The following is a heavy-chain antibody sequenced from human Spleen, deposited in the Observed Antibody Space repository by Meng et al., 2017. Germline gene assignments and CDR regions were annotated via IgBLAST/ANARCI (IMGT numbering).Heavy chain of an antibody. CDR3: ARDSSSTSNYYFDY. CDR1: AGSIISSNW. J-gene: IGHJ4*02. D-gene: IGHD2-2*01. V-gene: IGHV4-4*02. CDR2: VFHTGST. Sequence: VHLQPWCAGLLKPSGTLSLPCAVSAGSIISSNWWSWVRQPPGKGLEWFGEVFHTGSTNYNPSLKSRVTISVDKSKNHFSLKLTSVTAADTAVYYCARDSSSTSNYYFDYWGQGTLVTVSS.